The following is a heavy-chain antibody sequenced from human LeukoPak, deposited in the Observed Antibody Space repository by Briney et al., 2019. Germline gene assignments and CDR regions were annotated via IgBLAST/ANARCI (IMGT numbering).Heavy chain of an antibody. D-gene: IGHD6-13*01. CDR2: INVYKGNT. J-gene: IGHJ1*01. CDR1: GYSFTSYD. CDR3: ARGSREGYTSSWYPGEYFQH. Sequence: ASVKVSCKASGYSFTSYDISWVRQAPGQGLEWMGWINVYKGNTNYAEKLQGRVTMTTDTSTSTAYMELRSPRSDDTAVYYCARGSREGYTSSWYPGEYFQHWGQGTLVTVSS. V-gene: IGHV1-18*01.